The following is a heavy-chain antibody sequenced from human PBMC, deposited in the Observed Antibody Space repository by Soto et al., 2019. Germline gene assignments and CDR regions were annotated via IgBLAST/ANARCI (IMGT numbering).Heavy chain of an antibody. Sequence: PGGSLRLSCAASGFTFSSYAMHWVRQAPGKGLEWVAVISYDGSNKYYADSVKGRFTISRDNSKNTLYLQMNSLRAEDTAVYYCARDKGYYDFWSGSYYYYYGMDVWGQGTTVTVSS. CDR2: ISYDGSNK. V-gene: IGHV3-30-3*01. CDR3: ARDKGYYDFWSGSYYYYYGMDV. CDR1: GFTFSSYA. D-gene: IGHD3-3*01. J-gene: IGHJ6*02.